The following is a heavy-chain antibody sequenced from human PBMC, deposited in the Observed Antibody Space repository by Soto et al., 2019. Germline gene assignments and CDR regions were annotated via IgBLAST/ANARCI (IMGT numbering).Heavy chain of an antibody. D-gene: IGHD3-3*01. V-gene: IGHV4-34*01. CDR3: ARGRILRFLEWSPPYYGMDV. CDR2: INHSGST. CDR1: GGSFSGYY. J-gene: IGHJ6*02. Sequence: PSETLSLTCAVYGGSFSGYYWSWIRQPPGKGLEWIGEINHSGSTNYNPSLKSRVTISVDTSKNRFSLKLSSVTAADTAVYYCARGRILRFLEWSPPYYGMDVWGQGTTVTVSS.